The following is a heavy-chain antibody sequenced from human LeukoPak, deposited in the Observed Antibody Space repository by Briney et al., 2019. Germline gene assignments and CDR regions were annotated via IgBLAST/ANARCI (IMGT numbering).Heavy chain of an antibody. CDR1: GFTVSSNY. J-gene: IGHJ4*02. Sequence: PGGSLRLSCAASGFTVSSNYMSWVRQAPGKGLEWVSVIYSGGSTYYADSVKGRFTISRDNSKNMLYLQMNSLRAEDTAVYYCARGGSHFYFDYWGQGTLVTVSS. D-gene: IGHD1-26*01. CDR3: ARGGSHFYFDY. V-gene: IGHV3-53*01. CDR2: IYSGGST.